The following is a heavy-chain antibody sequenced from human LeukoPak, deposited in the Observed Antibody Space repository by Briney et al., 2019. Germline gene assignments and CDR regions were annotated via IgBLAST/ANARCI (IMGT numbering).Heavy chain of an antibody. J-gene: IGHJ4*02. CDR1: GFTFSNYA. D-gene: IGHD7-27*01. Sequence: PGGSLRLFCAASGFTFSNYAMSWVRQSPGKGLEWVSGISGSGHSTYYADSVKGRFTISRDSSKNTLFLQMNSLRTEDTAVYYCAKAQELGNYEFFLFDYWGQGTLVTVSS. V-gene: IGHV3-23*01. CDR2: ISGSGHST. CDR3: AKAQELGNYEFFLFDY.